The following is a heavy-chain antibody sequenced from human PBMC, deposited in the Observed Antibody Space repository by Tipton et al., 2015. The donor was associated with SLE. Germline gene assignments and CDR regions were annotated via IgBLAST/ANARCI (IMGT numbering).Heavy chain of an antibody. Sequence: TLSLTCTVSGGSISSYYWSWIRQPPGKGLEWIGYIYYSGSTNYNPSLKSRVTISVDTSKNQFSLKLSSVTAADTAVYYCARGPTLSSCWSGPFDYWGQGTLVTVSS. CDR1: GGSISSYY. J-gene: IGHJ4*02. CDR3: ARGPTLSSCWSGPFDY. V-gene: IGHV4-59*01. CDR2: IYYSGST. D-gene: IGHD6-19*01.